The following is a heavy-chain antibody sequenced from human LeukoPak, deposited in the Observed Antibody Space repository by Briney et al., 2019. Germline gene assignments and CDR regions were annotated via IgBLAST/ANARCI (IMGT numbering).Heavy chain of an antibody. Sequence: SETLSLTCMASGGTISSYYWSWLRQPPGKGLEGMGYIYYSGSTIYNPSLKSRVTISVDTSKNPFSLKLSSATAADTAVYYCARVTPLPVGASGLVDYWGQGTPVTVSS. D-gene: IGHD1-26*01. V-gene: IGHV4-59*01. CDR2: IYYSGST. CDR3: ARVTPLPVGASGLVDY. CDR1: GGTISSYY. J-gene: IGHJ4*02.